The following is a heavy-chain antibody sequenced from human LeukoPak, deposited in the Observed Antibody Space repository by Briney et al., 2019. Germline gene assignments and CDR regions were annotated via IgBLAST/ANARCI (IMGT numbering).Heavy chain of an antibody. V-gene: IGHV1-69*05. CDR3: AGSSGITDY. J-gene: IGHJ4*02. Sequence: SVNVSCKASGGTFSIYSISWVRQAPRQGLEWVGEIIPMFDTTNYTQKFQGRVTINTAEFTSTGYMELRRLRSEDTAVYSCAGSSGITDYWGQGKLVTVSS. D-gene: IGHD3-22*01. CDR1: GGTFSIYS. CDR2: IIPMFDTT.